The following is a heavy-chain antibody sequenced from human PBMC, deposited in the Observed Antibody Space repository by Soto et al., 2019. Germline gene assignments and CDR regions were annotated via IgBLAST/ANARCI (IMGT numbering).Heavy chain of an antibody. J-gene: IGHJ6*02. CDR1: GDSISTDY. D-gene: IGHD3-10*01. V-gene: IGHV4-59*01. Sequence: PSETLSLTCTVSGDSISTDYWSWIRQSPGKGLEWTGFIYYSGSTNYNPSLKSRVTISVDTSKNQFSLKLSSVTAADTAVYYCARDRDTMVRGVRYGMDVWGQGTTVTVSS. CDR2: IYYSGST. CDR3: ARDRDTMVRGVRYGMDV.